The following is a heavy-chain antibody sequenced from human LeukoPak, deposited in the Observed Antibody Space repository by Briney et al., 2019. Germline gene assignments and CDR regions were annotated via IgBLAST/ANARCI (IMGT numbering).Heavy chain of an antibody. CDR1: GGSSSGYY. Sequence: PSETLSLTCAVYGGSSSGYYWSWIRQPPGKGLEWIGEINHSGSTYYNASLKSRVTISVDTSKNQISLNLSSVTAADTAMYYCARRLYGSGNYHFDFWGQGTLVTVSS. CDR2: INHSGST. V-gene: IGHV4-34*01. CDR3: ARRLYGSGNYHFDF. D-gene: IGHD3-10*01. J-gene: IGHJ4*02.